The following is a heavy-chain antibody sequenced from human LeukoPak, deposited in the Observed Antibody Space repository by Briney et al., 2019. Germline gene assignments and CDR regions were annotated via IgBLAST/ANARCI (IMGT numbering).Heavy chain of an antibody. CDR3: ARSHSLLGSAFDY. CDR2: IYYSGST. D-gene: IGHD3-10*02. CDR1: GGSISSGGYY. V-gene: IGHV4-31*03. Sequence: SETLSLTCTVSGGSISSGGYYWSWIRQHPGKGLEWIGYIYYSGSTYYNPSLKSRVTISVDTSKNQFSLKLSSVTAADTAVYYCARSHSLLGSAFDYWGQGTLVTVSS. J-gene: IGHJ4*02.